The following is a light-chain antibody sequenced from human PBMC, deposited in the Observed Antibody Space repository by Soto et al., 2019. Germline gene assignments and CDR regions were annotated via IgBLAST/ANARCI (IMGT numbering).Light chain of an antibody. V-gene: IGLV1-47*01. CDR2: RID. J-gene: IGLJ3*02. CDR3: ASWDDNLSRPV. CDR1: SSNIATNF. Sequence: QSVLTQPPSVSGTPGQGVTISCSGSSSNIATNFVYWYQHLPGTAPKIIMYRIDQRDSGVPDRFSGFKSGTSASLAISGLRSEDEADYYCASWDDNLSRPVFGGGTQLTVL.